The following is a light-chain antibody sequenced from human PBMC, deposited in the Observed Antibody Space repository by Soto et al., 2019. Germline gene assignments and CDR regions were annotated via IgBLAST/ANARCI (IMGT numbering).Light chain of an antibody. CDR1: KSGSSN. CDR2: GAS. CDR3: QQYNNWPFT. J-gene: IGKJ3*01. Sequence: EIVMTQSPATLSVSPGERATLSCRTSKSGSSNLAWYQQKPGQAPRLLIYGASTRATGIPARFSGSGSGTEFTLTISSLQSEDFAVYYCQQYNNWPFTFGPGTKVDIK. V-gene: IGKV3-15*01.